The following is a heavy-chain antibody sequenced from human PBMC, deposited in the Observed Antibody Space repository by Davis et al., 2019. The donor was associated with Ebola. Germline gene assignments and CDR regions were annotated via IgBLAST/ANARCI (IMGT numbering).Heavy chain of an antibody. D-gene: IGHD1-26*01. V-gene: IGHV3-7*03. J-gene: IGHJ3*02. CDR1: GFTFSSHW. Sequence: PGGSLRLSCAASGFTFSSHWMSWVRQAPGEGLEWVANIRGDGSVTYYAGSVKGRFIISRDNAKSSLHLQMNSLRAEDTAVYYCATSSGSPANIWGQGTMVTVSS. CDR2: IRGDGSVT. CDR3: ATSSGSPANI.